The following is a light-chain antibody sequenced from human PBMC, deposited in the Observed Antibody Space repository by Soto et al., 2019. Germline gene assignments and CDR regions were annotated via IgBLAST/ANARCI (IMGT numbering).Light chain of an antibody. V-gene: IGLV2-23*02. Sequence: QSALTQPASVSGSPGQSITFSCTGSSDDIGSFNLVSWYQQYPGKAPKLILYEVYKRPLGVSDRFSGSKSGSTASLTISGLQAEDEADYHCCSYAGSRWMFGGGTK. CDR1: SDDIGSFNL. CDR2: EVY. CDR3: CSYAGSRWM. J-gene: IGLJ3*02.